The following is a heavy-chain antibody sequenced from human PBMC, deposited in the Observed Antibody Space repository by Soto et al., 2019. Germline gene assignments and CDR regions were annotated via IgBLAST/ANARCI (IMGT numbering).Heavy chain of an antibody. Sequence: SETPSLTCTVSGGYISNYYWTWIRQPPGKGLEWIGYIYYSGSTNYNPSLKSRVTISVGTSKNQFSLKLSSVTAADTAVYYCARVGRDYGDSIYYYGMDVWGQGTTVTVS. CDR2: IYYSGST. V-gene: IGHV4-59*01. D-gene: IGHD4-17*01. CDR1: GGYISNYY. CDR3: ARVGRDYGDSIYYYGMDV. J-gene: IGHJ6*02.